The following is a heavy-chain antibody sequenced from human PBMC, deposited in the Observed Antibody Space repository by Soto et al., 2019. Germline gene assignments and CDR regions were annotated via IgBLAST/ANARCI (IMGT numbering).Heavy chain of an antibody. CDR1: GGSISSGDYY. V-gene: IGHV4-30-4*01. CDR2: IYYSGST. CDR3: ARDLMFRDSTGYYYYGMDV. J-gene: IGHJ6*02. D-gene: IGHD3-10*01. Sequence: SETLSLTCTVSGGSISSGDYYWSWIRQPPGKGLEWIGYIYYSGSTYYNPSLKSRVTISVDTSKNQFSLKLNSVTAEDTAVYYCARDLMFRDSTGYYYYGMDVWGQGTTVTVSS.